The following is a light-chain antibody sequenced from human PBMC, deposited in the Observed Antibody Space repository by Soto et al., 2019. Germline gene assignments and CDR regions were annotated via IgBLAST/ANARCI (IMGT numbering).Light chain of an antibody. Sequence: QSALTQPASVSGSPGQSITISCTGTTSDIAIYTYVSWYQHHPGKAPKLIIYDVSSRPSGISNRFSDSKSGNTASLTISGLQAEDEADYYCSSFTDNTTLVVFGGGTKLTVL. J-gene: IGLJ2*01. CDR2: DVS. V-gene: IGLV2-14*03. CDR3: SSFTDNTTLVV. CDR1: TSDIAIYTY.